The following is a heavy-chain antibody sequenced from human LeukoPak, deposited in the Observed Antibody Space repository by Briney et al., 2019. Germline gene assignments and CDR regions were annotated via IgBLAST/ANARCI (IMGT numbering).Heavy chain of an antibody. CDR3: ARGPGAHRRALYGMDV. J-gene: IGHJ6*04. CDR1: GGSFSGYY. CDR2: ITHSGST. Sequence: SDTLSLTCAVYGGSFSGYYWSWIRQPPGKGLECIGEITHSGSTNYTAPLKSRVTISVDTSKNQFSLKLSSVTAADTAVYYGARGPGAHRRALYGMDVWGKGTTVTVSS. V-gene: IGHV4-34*01. D-gene: IGHD1-14*01.